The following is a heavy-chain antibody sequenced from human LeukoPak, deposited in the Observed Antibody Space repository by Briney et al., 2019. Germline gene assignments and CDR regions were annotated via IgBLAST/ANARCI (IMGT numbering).Heavy chain of an antibody. CDR2: ISGSGGST. Sequence: GGSLRLSCSASGFTFSSYAMNWVHQAPGKGLKWVSAISGSGGSTYYADSVKGRFTISRDNSKNTLYLQMNSLRAEDTAVYYCAKATVLYYFDYWGQGTLVTVSS. CDR3: AKATVLYYFDY. D-gene: IGHD4-17*01. CDR1: GFTFSSYA. V-gene: IGHV3-23*01. J-gene: IGHJ4*02.